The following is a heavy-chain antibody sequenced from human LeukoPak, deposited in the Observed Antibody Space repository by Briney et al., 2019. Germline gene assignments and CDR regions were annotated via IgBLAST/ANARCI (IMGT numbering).Heavy chain of an antibody. CDR2: ISAYNGNT. CDR1: GYTFTSYG. Sequence: ASVKVSCKASGYTFTSYGISWVRQAPGQGLEWMGWISAYNGNTNYAQKLQGRVTMTTDTSTSTAYMELRSLRSDDTAVYYCARASAPDSSGDYYYYYMDVWGKGTTVTVSS. D-gene: IGHD2-15*01. J-gene: IGHJ6*03. V-gene: IGHV1-18*01. CDR3: ARASAPDSSGDYYYYYMDV.